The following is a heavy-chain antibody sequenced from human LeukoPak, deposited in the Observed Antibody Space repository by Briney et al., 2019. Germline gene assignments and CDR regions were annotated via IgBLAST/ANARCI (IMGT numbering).Heavy chain of an antibody. Sequence: GGSLRLSCAASGFTFSSYGMHWVRQAPGKGLEWVAFIRYDGSNKYYADSVKGRFTISRDNSKNTLYLQMNSLRAEDTAVYYCAKDPWIFGVSPGAFDIWGQGTMVTVSS. CDR1: GFTFSSYG. J-gene: IGHJ3*02. V-gene: IGHV3-30*02. D-gene: IGHD3-3*01. CDR3: AKDPWIFGVSPGAFDI. CDR2: IRYDGSNK.